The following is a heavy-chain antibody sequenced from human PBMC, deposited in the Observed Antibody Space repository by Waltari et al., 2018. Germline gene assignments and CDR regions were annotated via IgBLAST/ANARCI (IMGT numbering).Heavy chain of an antibody. Sequence: EAKVVESGGGLVKPGGSLRVSCAASGFTFSSFNMNWVRQAPEKGLEWVSSISRSSTYISYADSVKGRFTISRDNAKNSLYLQMNSLRAEDTAFYYCARGGSGGLGNVWGQGTTVTVSS. CDR1: GFTFSSFN. CDR2: ISRSSTYI. J-gene: IGHJ6*02. CDR3: ARGGSGGLGNV. V-gene: IGHV3-21*01. D-gene: IGHD3-16*01.